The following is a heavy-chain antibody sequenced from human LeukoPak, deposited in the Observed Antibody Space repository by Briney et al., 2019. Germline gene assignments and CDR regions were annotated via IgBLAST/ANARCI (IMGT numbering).Heavy chain of an antibody. CDR1: GFTFSSYW. Sequence: GGSLRLSCAASGFTFSSYWMTWVRQAPGKGLEWVANIKQDGSDKHYVDSVKGRFTISRDNAKNSLYLQMNSLRDEDTAVYYCARRDYYDSSGYYRNYFDYWGQGTLITVSS. J-gene: IGHJ4*02. V-gene: IGHV3-7*02. D-gene: IGHD3-22*01. CDR3: ARRDYYDSSGYYRNYFDY. CDR2: IKQDGSDK.